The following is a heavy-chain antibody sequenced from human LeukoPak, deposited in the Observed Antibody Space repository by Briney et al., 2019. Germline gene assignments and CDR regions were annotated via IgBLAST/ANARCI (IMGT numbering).Heavy chain of an antibody. CDR3: ARDQVPAASPDYYYYMDV. Sequence: ASVKVSCKASGGTFSSYAISWVRQAPGQGLEWIGGIIPIFGTANYAQKFQGRVTITADESTSTAYMELSSLRSEDTAVYYCARDQVPAASPDYYYYMDVWGKGTTVTISS. J-gene: IGHJ6*03. CDR2: IIPIFGTA. D-gene: IGHD2-2*01. V-gene: IGHV1-69*13. CDR1: GGTFSSYA.